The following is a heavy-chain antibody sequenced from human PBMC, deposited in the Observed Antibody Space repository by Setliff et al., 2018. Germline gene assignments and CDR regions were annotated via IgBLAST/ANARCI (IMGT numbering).Heavy chain of an antibody. CDR3: ARGGKAAGYGGGGAFDI. CDR1: GYTFTTYY. V-gene: IGHV1-46*01. J-gene: IGHJ3*02. Sequence: ASVKVSCKASGYTFTTYYFHWVRQAPGQGLEWMGIISPSGGSTSYAQKFQDRVTMTRDTSTSTVCMELSSLRSEDTAVYYCARGGKAAGYGGGGAFDIWGQGTMVTV. D-gene: IGHD6-25*01. CDR2: ISPSGGST.